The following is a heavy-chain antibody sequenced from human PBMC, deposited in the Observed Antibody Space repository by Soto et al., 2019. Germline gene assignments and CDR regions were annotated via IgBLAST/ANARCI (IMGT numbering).Heavy chain of an antibody. V-gene: IGHV4-31*03. D-gene: IGHD3-10*01. Sequence: QVQLQESGPGLVKPSQTLSLTCTVSGGSISSGGYYWSWIRQHPGKGLEWIGYIYYSGSTYYNPSVKSRVTISVDTSKNQFSLKLSSVTAADTAVYYCARVSMVRGVIIGYFDYWGQGTLVTVSS. J-gene: IGHJ4*02. CDR1: GGSISSGGYY. CDR3: ARVSMVRGVIIGYFDY. CDR2: IYYSGST.